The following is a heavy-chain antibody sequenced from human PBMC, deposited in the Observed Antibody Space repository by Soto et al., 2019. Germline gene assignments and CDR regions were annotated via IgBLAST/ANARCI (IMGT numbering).Heavy chain of an antibody. J-gene: IGHJ4*02. V-gene: IGHV4-61*08. CDR1: GGPINSGGYS. D-gene: IGHD3-22*01. CDR3: ARATKHYYDSSYPIDY. CDR2: INHSGST. Sequence: SETLSLTCTVSGGPINSGGYSWSWIRQPPGKGLEWIGEINHSGSTNYNPSLKSRVTISVDTSKNQFSLKLSSVTAADTAVYYCARATKHYYDSSYPIDYWGQGTLVTVSS.